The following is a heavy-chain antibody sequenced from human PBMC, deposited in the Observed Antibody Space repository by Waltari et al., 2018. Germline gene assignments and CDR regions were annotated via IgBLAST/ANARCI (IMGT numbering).Heavy chain of an antibody. CDR3: TTGTFAPSDF. J-gene: IGHJ4*02. Sequence: EVQLVESGGALGEPGGSLRLSCAASGFTLTYAWMSWVRQAPGKGLEWVGRIKDETGGGTTDYAAAVKGRFTVLRDDSKNTLYLQMNSLKIEDTGVYYCTTGTFAPSDFWGQGTLVTVSS. CDR2: IKDETGGGTT. D-gene: IGHD1-26*01. V-gene: IGHV3-15*02. CDR1: GFTLTYAW.